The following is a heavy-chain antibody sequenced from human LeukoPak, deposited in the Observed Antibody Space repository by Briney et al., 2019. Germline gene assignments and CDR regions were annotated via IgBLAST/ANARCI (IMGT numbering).Heavy chain of an antibody. CDR2: ISNDGNNK. Sequence: GGSLRLSCAASGFTFSSYGMHLVRQAPGKGLERVALISNDGNNKYYADSVKGRFTISRDNSKNTLYLQMNSLRAEDTAIYYCAKDLAIVVVPAVIDYWGQGTLVTVSS. J-gene: IGHJ4*02. V-gene: IGHV3-30*18. CDR1: GFTFSSYG. D-gene: IGHD2-2*01. CDR3: AKDLAIVVVPAVIDY.